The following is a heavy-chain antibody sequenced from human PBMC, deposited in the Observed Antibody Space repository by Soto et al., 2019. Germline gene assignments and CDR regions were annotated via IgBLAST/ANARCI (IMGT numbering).Heavy chain of an antibody. J-gene: IGHJ6*03. D-gene: IGHD3-10*01. Sequence: EVQLVESGGGLVQPGGALGLSCAASEFTFSGRSVQWVRQAPGKGLVWVSGIDKVGTDSTYADSVKGRFTSSRDNAKNTVYLQMNSLRVEDTAVYYCARGWFGPDVWGKGTTVTVSS. CDR2: IDKVGTDS. V-gene: IGHV3-74*01. CDR1: EFTFSGRS. CDR3: ARGWFGPDV.